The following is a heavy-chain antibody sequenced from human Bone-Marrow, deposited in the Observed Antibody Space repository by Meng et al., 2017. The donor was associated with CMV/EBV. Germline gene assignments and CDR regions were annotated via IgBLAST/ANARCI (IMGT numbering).Heavy chain of an antibody. CDR1: GGSFSGYY. CDR3: ARGYMAAAYGMDV. J-gene: IGHJ6*02. D-gene: IGHD6-13*01. V-gene: IGHV4-59*01. CDR2: IYYSGST. Sequence: GSLRLSCAVYGGSFSGYYWSWIRQPPGKGLEWIGYIYYSGSTNYNPSLKSRVTISVDTSKNQFSLKLSSVTAADTAVYYCARGYMAAAYGMDVWGQGTTVTVAS.